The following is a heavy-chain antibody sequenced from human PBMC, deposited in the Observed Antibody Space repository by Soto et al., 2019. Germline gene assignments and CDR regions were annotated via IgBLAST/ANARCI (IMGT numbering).Heavy chain of an antibody. J-gene: IGHJ5*02. Sequence: QVQLVQSGAEVKKPGASVKVSCKASGITYTTYAIHWVRQAPGQGLEWMGWINTGNGNTRYPQRFQGRVTLTTDTSASTAYMDLSSLTSEDTAVYYCARAISGYVTWGQGTLITVSS. CDR2: INTGNGNT. D-gene: IGHD5-12*01. V-gene: IGHV1-3*04. CDR3: ARAISGYVT. CDR1: GITYTTYA.